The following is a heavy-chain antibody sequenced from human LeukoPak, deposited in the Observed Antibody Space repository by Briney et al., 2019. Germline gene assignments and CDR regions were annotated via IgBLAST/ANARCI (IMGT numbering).Heavy chain of an antibody. CDR3: ARGFWELRAFDI. CDR2: IKQDGSEK. J-gene: IGHJ3*02. CDR1: GFTFSSDW. V-gene: IGHV3-7*04. D-gene: IGHD1-26*01. Sequence: GGSLRLSCAASGFTFSSDWMSWVRQAPGKGLEWVANIKQDGSEKYYVDSVKGRFTFSRDNAKNSLYLQMNSLRAEDTAVYYCARGFWELRAFDIWGQGTMVTVSS.